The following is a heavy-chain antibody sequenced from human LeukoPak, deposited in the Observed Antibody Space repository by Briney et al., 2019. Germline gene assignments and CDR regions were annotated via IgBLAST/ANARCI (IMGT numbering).Heavy chain of an antibody. CDR1: GGSISSYY. Sequence: PSETLSLTCTVSGGSISSYYWSWIRQPAGEGLEWIGRIYTSGSTNYNPSLKSRVTMSVDTSKNQFSLKLSSVTAADTAVYYCARVGTIFGADLGFDPWGQGTLVTVSS. J-gene: IGHJ5*02. CDR3: ARVGTIFGADLGFDP. CDR2: IYTSGST. V-gene: IGHV4-4*07. D-gene: IGHD3-3*01.